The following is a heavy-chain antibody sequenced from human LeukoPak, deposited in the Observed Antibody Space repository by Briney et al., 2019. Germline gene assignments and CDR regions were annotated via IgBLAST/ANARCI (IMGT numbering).Heavy chain of an antibody. D-gene: IGHD6-19*01. Sequence: SVTVSCTPSGYTLISYGISWVRQAPGQGLESIEWITAYNGNTNYAQKLQGRLTMPTDTSTSTAYLELRSLISDDTAVSYRARAIVVAAHLGFWGQGTLVPVSP. CDR1: GYTLISYG. CDR3: ARAIVVAAHLGF. V-gene: IGHV1-18*01. CDR2: ITAYNGNT. J-gene: IGHJ4*02.